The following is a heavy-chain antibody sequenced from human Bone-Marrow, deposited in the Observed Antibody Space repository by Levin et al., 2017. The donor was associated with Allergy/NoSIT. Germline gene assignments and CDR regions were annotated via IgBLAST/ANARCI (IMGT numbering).Heavy chain of an antibody. CDR3: AKNPCGGDCYHYFDY. D-gene: IGHD2-21*02. CDR2: IDGSGDTT. V-gene: IGHV3-23*01. J-gene: IGHJ4*02. CDR1: GFTFVNYA. Sequence: GESLKISCATSGFTFVNYAMTWVRRASGKGLEFVSAIDGSGDTTYYADSVKGRFTISRDNFKSTLSLQMNSLRAEDTAIYYCAKNPCGGDCYHYFDYWGQGTLVTVSS.